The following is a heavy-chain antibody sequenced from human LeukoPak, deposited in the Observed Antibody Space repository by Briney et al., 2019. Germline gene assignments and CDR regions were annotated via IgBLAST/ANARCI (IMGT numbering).Heavy chain of an antibody. CDR3: ARDYYDSSGYPHYYFDY. Sequence: GGSLRLSCAASGLTFSSYSMNWVRQAPGKGLEWVSYISSSSSTIYYADSVKGRFTISRDNAKNSLYLQMNSLRAEDTAVYYCARDYYDSSGYPHYYFDYWGQGTLVTVSS. CDR1: GLTFSSYS. D-gene: IGHD3-22*01. V-gene: IGHV3-48*04. CDR2: ISSSSSTI. J-gene: IGHJ4*02.